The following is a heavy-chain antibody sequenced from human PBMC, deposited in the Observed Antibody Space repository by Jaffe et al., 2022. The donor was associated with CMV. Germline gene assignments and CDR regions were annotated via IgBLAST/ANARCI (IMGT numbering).Heavy chain of an antibody. V-gene: IGHV3-7*03. CDR2: INQGGNEK. J-gene: IGHJ4*02. D-gene: IGHD2-2*01. CDR3: ARDAMKADC. CDR1: GFTFSGYW. Sequence: EVQLVESGGGLVQPGGSLRLSCAASGFTFSGYWMTWVRQAPGKGLEWVANINQGGNEKYYVDSVKGRFTISRDNAKNSLYLQMNSLRAEDTAVYYCARDAMKADCWGQGTLVTVSS.